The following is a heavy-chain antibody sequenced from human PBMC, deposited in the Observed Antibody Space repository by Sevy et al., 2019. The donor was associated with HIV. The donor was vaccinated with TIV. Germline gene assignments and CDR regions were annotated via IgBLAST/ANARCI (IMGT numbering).Heavy chain of an antibody. CDR2: IKEDGSER. V-gene: IGHV3-7*01. Sequence: GGSLRLSCAASGFTFNMYWMTWVRQAPGKGLEWVANIKEDGSERNYLDSVKGRFTISRANAKESLYLQINSPRAEDTAVYYGARHCSGGSCYSLLPHYYYGMDVWGQGTTVTVSS. D-gene: IGHD2-15*01. CDR3: ARHCSGGSCYSLLPHYYYGMDV. J-gene: IGHJ6*02. CDR1: GFTFNMYW.